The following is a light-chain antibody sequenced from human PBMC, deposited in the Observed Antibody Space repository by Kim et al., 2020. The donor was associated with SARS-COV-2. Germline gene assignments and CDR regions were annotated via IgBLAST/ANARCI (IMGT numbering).Light chain of an antibody. Sequence: ASLGDRVTITCRASQDISTKLAWYRQSPGRAPNLLIYKASTLEDGVPSRFSGRGSGTAFTLTISSVEPEDFATFYCQEYDNHSLTFGGGTKVDIK. CDR1: QDISTK. J-gene: IGKJ4*01. CDR2: KAS. V-gene: IGKV1-5*03. CDR3: QEYDNHSLT.